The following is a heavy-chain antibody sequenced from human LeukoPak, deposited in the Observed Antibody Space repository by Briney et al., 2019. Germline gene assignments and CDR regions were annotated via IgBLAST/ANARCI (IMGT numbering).Heavy chain of an antibody. Sequence: PSETLSLTCAVYGGSFSGYYWSWIRQPPGKGLEWIGEINHSGSTNYNPSLKSRVTISVDTSKNQFSLKLSSVTAADTAVYYCARGTNPVMITFGGVIAKGYFDYWGQGTLVTVSS. CDR2: INHSGST. V-gene: IGHV4-34*01. CDR3: ARGTNPVMITFGGVIAKGYFDY. D-gene: IGHD3-16*02. J-gene: IGHJ4*02. CDR1: GGSFSGYY.